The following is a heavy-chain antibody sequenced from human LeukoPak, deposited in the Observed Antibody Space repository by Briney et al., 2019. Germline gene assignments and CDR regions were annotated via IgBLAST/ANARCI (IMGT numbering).Heavy chain of an antibody. CDR3: AREVSEGFDF. J-gene: IGHJ4*02. Sequence: GGSLGLSCTASGFTFSGYSMNWIRQAPGKGLEWVSSFGTRSTSVYHAGSVKGRFAISRDNAKNSLYLQMNSLRAEDTALYYCAREVSEGFDFWGQGTLVTVSS. CDR2: FGTRSTSV. V-gene: IGHV3-21*01. D-gene: IGHD3-22*01. CDR1: GFTFSGYS.